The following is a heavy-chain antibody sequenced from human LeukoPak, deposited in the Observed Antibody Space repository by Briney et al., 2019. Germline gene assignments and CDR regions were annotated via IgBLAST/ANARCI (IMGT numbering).Heavy chain of an antibody. CDR2: ISSSSSST. J-gene: IGHJ6*03. Sequence: GGSLSLSCAASGFTFTTYSMNWVRQAPGKGLEWVSYISSSSSSTYYADSLKGRFTISRDNAKNSLYLQMNNLRAEDTAVYYCARLGRQQVYYYYMDVWGKGTTVTVSS. CDR1: GFTFTTYS. V-gene: IGHV3-48*01. CDR3: ARLGRQQVYYYYMDV. D-gene: IGHD6-13*01.